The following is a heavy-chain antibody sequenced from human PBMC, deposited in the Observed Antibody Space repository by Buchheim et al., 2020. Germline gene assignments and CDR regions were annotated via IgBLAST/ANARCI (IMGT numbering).Heavy chain of an antibody. D-gene: IGHD5-24*01. J-gene: IGHJ4*02. CDR3: ARDRRDGYNYVDY. CDR1: GGSISSVGYY. V-gene: IGHV4-31*03. CDR2: IYYSGST. Sequence: QVQLQESGPGLVKPSQTLSLTCTVSGGSISSVGYYWCWIRQHPGKGLEWIGYIYYSGSTYYNPSLKSRVTISVDTSKNQFSLKRSSVTAADTAVYYCARDRRDGYNYVDYWGQGTL.